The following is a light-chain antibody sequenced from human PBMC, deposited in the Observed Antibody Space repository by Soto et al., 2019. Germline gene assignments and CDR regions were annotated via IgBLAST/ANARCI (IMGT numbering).Light chain of an antibody. V-gene: IGKV3-20*01. Sequence: ESVLTQSPGTLSLSPGERATLSCRASQSVNSNYLAWYQQKPGQAPRLLIYETSTKATGIPDRFSGSGSGTDFTLTISRVEPEDFAVYYCQQYGSSPRYIFGHGTKVDIK. J-gene: IGKJ2*01. CDR3: QQYGSSPRYI. CDR2: ETS. CDR1: QSVNSNY.